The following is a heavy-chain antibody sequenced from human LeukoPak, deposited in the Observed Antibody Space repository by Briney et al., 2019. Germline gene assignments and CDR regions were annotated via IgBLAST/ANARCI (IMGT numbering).Heavy chain of an antibody. CDR2: IYHSGST. Sequence: SETLSLTCTVSGYSISSGYYWGWIRQPPGKGLQWIGNIYHSGSTYYNPSLKSRATISVGTSKNHFSLNLSSVTAADTAVYYCARGKSDWFDGNWFDPWGQGTLVTVSS. D-gene: IGHD3-9*01. CDR3: ARGKSDWFDGNWFDP. J-gene: IGHJ5*02. V-gene: IGHV4-38-2*02. CDR1: GYSISSGYY.